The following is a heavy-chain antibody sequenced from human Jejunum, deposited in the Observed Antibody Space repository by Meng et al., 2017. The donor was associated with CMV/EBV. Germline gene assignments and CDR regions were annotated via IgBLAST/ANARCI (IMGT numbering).Heavy chain of an antibody. J-gene: IGHJ4*02. V-gene: IGHV4-39*07. CDR3: ARNQPIGVTGVGSFDS. Sequence: SISNSRYYWGWVRQPPGKPLEWIGSVYYTGGPNFRPSLKSRVSMSIDTSKNQFFLRLTSVTAADTAVYFCARNQPIGVTGVGSFDSWGKGRLVTVSS. D-gene: IGHD6-19*01. CDR1: SISNSRYY. CDR2: VYYTGGP.